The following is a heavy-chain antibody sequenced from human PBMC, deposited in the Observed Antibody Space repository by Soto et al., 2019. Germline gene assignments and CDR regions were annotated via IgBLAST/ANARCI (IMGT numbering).Heavy chain of an antibody. J-gene: IGHJ5*02. V-gene: IGHV3-48*03. CDR2: ISSSGSTI. CDR3: ASLAGYSSSWYENWFDP. CDR1: GFTFSSYE. Sequence: EVQLVESGGGLVQPGGSLRLSCAASGFTFSSYEMNWVRQAPGKGLEWVSYISSSGSTIYYADSVKGRFTNSRDNAKNALYLQMNSLRAEDTAVYYCASLAGYSSSWYENWFDPWGPGTLVTVSS. D-gene: IGHD6-13*01.